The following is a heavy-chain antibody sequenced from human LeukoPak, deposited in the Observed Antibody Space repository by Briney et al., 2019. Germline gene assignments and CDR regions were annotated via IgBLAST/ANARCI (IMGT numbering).Heavy chain of an antibody. J-gene: IGHJ3*02. CDR3: ATSGITESAFDI. D-gene: IGHD1-7*01. CDR2: INPNSGGT. Sequence: GASVKVSCKAYGYTFTGYYLHWVRQAPGQGPEWMGWINPNSGGTNYAQKFQGWVIMTRDTSISTAYMELSRLRSDDTAVYYCATSGITESAFDIWGQGTLVTVSS. V-gene: IGHV1-2*04. CDR1: GYTFTGYY.